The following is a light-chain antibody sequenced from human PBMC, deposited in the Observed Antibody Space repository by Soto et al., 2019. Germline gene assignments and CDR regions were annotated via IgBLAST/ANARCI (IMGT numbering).Light chain of an antibody. Sequence: DIVMTHSPDSLAVSLGERATINCKTTHSVFDSSYNKNLLAWYQQKPGQLSRLLIYWASTRESGVPDRFSGSGSGTDLTLNIRSLQAEDVAVYYCHKIYTIQWALGQGTKV. CDR1: HSVFDSSYNKNL. CDR3: HKIYTIQWA. J-gene: IGKJ1*01. CDR2: WAS. V-gene: IGKV4-1*01.